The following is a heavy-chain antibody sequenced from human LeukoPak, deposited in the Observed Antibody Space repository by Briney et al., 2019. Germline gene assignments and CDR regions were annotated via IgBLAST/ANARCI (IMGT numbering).Heavy chain of an antibody. J-gene: IGHJ3*01. Sequence: SETLSLTCTVSGGSISSYYWSWIRQPPGKGLEWIGYIYYSGSTNYNPSLKSRVTISVDTSKNQFSLKLSSMTAADTAVYYCAGDVMSTALDAFDVWGQGTMVTVSS. CDR2: IYYSGST. V-gene: IGHV4-59*01. D-gene: IGHD1-1*01. CDR1: GGSISSYY. CDR3: AGDVMSTALDAFDV.